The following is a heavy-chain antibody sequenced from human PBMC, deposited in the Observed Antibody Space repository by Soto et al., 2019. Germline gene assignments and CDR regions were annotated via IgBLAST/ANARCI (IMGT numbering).Heavy chain of an antibody. J-gene: IGHJ4*02. CDR3: AKRPASIITFDY. CDR1: GYSFTGYS. V-gene: IGHV1-2*04. Sequence: SVKVSCKASGYSFTGYSMHWVGQAPGQGLEWMGWINPKNGATNYARKFQGWVTMIRDTSISTVYMELRNLKSDDSAVYYCAKRPASIITFDYWGQGTPVTVSS. D-gene: IGHD2-2*01. CDR2: INPKNGAT.